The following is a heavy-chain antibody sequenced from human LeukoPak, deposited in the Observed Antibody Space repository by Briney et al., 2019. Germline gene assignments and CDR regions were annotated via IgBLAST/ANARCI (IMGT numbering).Heavy chain of an antibody. CDR2: IYYSGST. CDR3: AREDYYFDY. V-gene: IGHV4-59*01. CDR1: GGSISSYY. Sequence: SETLSLTCTVSGGSISSYYWSWIRQPPGKGLEWIGYIYYSGSTNYNPSLKSRVTISVDTSKNQFSLKLSSVTAADTAVYYCAREDYYFDYWGQGTLVTVSS. J-gene: IGHJ4*02.